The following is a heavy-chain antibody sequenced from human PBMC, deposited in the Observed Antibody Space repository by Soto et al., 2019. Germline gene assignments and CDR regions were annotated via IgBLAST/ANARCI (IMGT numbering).Heavy chain of an antibody. D-gene: IGHD6-6*01. Sequence: PSETLSLTCTVSGDSISSYYWSWIGQPAGKGMEWIGRIHATENTNYNPSLKSRVTMSIDTSNSHFSLKLTSLTAADTAVYYCARALSSKPGLYFDHWGQGTLVTVSS. J-gene: IGHJ4*02. CDR1: GDSISSYY. CDR2: IHATENT. V-gene: IGHV4-4*07. CDR3: ARALSSKPGLYFDH.